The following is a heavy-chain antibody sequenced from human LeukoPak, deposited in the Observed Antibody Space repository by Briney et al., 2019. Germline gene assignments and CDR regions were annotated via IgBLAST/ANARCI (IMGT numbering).Heavy chain of an antibody. D-gene: IGHD6-13*01. V-gene: IGHV4-34*01. Sequence: PSETLSLTCAVYGGSFSGNYWSWIRQPPGKGLEWIGEINHSGSTNYNPSLKSRVTISVDTSKNQFSLKLSSVTAADTAVYYCARGRSWGLLDYWGQGTLVTVSS. CDR3: ARGRSWGLLDY. J-gene: IGHJ4*02. CDR2: INHSGST. CDR1: GGSFSGNY.